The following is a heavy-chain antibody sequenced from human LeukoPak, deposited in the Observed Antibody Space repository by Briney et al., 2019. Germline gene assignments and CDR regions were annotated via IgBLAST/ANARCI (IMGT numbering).Heavy chain of an antibody. CDR2: IFYSGST. V-gene: IGHV4-39*07. CDR3: ARDSPPGDEQVFGY. Sequence: PSETLSLTCTVSGGSISTSNYYWGWIRQPPGKGLEWIGNIFYSGSTYYSPSLKSRVTISLDTSKNQFSLRLTSVTAADTAIYYCARDSPPGDEQVFGYWGQGTLVTVSS. CDR1: GGSISTSNYY. D-gene: IGHD3-10*01. J-gene: IGHJ4*02.